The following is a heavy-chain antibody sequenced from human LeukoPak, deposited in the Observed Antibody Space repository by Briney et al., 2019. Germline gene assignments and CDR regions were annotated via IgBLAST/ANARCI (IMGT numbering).Heavy chain of an antibody. CDR1: GFTVSSNY. V-gene: IGHV3-53*01. J-gene: IGHJ3*02. CDR3: YGIRLGDVFDI. D-gene: IGHD3-16*01. Sequence: PGGSLRLSCAASGFTVSSNYMGWVRQAPGKGLEWVSVIYSGGFTSYADSVKGRFTISRDSSKNTLYLQMNSLRAEDTAVYYCYGIRLGDVFDIWGQRTMVIVSS. CDR2: IYSGGFT.